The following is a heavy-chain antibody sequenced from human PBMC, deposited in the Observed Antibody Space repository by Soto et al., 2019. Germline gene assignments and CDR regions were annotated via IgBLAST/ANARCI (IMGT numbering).Heavy chain of an antibody. D-gene: IGHD6-19*01. CDR3: ARGTGAAVAADY. J-gene: IGHJ4*02. CDR1: GFTFSSYW. CDR2: IKQDGSEK. V-gene: IGHV3-7*01. Sequence: EVQLVESGGGLVQPGGSLRLSCAASGFTFSSYWMSWVRQAPGKGLEWVANIKQDGSEKFYVDSVKGRFTISRDNAKSSLYLQMNSLRAEDTAVYYCARGTGAAVAADYWGQGTLVTVSS.